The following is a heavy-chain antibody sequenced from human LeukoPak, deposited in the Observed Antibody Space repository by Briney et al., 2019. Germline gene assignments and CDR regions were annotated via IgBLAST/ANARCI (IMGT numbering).Heavy chain of an antibody. V-gene: IGHV4-39*01. D-gene: IGHD5-24*01. CDR2: IYYSGST. CDR1: GGSISSSSYY. Sequence: PSETLSLTCTVSGGSISSSSYYWGWIRQPPGKGLEWIGSIYYSGSTYYNPSLKSRVTISVDTSKNQFSLKLSSVTAADTAVYYCAIHPTQFHWFDPWGQGTLVTVSS. CDR3: AIHPTQFHWFDP. J-gene: IGHJ5*02.